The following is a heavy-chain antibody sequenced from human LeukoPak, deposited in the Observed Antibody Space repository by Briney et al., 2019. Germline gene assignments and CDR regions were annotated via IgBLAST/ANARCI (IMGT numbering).Heavy chain of an antibody. Sequence: GGSLRLSCAASGFTFSSHSMNWVRQAPGKGLEWVSSISSSSSYIYYADSVKGRFTISRDNAKNSLYLQMNSLRAEDTAVYYCARLAWGATTYYFDYWGQGTLVTVSS. CDR2: ISSSSSYI. V-gene: IGHV3-21*01. CDR1: GFTFSSHS. D-gene: IGHD1-26*01. J-gene: IGHJ4*02. CDR3: ARLAWGATTYYFDY.